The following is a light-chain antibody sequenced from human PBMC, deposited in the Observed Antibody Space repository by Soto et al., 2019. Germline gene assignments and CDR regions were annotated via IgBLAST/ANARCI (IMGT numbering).Light chain of an antibody. CDR2: DAS. Sequence: DIQMTQSPSSLSASVGDRVTITCQASQGISNYLNWYQQKPGKAPILLIYDASNLEAGVPSRFSGSGSGTDFTFTISSLQPEDIATYYCQQYDNFPITFGQGTRLEIK. CDR3: QQYDNFPIT. CDR1: QGISNY. J-gene: IGKJ5*01. V-gene: IGKV1-33*01.